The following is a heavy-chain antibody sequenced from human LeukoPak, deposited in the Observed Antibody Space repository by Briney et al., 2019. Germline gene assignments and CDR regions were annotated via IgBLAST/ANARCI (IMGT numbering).Heavy chain of an antibody. V-gene: IGHV1-18*01. CDR3: ARPHRPDFWSGFDAFDI. CDR1: GGTFSSYA. J-gene: IGHJ3*02. CDR2: ISAYNGNT. D-gene: IGHD3-3*01. Sequence: ASVKVSCKASGGTFSSYAISWVRQAPGQGLEWMGWISAYNGNTNYAQKLQGRVTMTTDTSTSTAYMELRSLRSDDTAVYYCARPHRPDFWSGFDAFDIWGQGTMVTVSS.